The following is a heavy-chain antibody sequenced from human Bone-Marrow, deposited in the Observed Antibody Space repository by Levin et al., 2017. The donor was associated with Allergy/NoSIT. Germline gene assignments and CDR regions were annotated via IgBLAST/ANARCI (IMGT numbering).Heavy chain of an antibody. CDR2: INAGNGNT. CDR3: ARSRGYCSSTSCYYYYYMDV. Sequence: ASVKVSCKASGYTFTSYAMHWVRQAPGQRLEWMGWINAGNGNTKYSQKFQGRVTITRDTSASTAYMELSSLRSEDTAVYYCARSRGYCSSTSCYYYYYMDVWGKGTTVTVSS. J-gene: IGHJ6*03. CDR1: GYTFTSYA. V-gene: IGHV1-3*01. D-gene: IGHD2-2*01.